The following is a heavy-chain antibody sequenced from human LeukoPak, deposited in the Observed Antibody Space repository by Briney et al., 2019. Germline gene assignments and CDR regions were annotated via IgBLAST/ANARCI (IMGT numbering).Heavy chain of an antibody. CDR2: SNSNTGGT. V-gene: IGHV1-2*02. Sequence: ASVKVSCKASGYTFVGYYIHLVRQAPGQGLEWMGWSNSNTGGTIYAQRFQGRVTMTRDTSTSTAYMELSRLTSDDTAVYYCARGNNGDYSDAFDIWGQGTLVTVSS. CDR1: GYTFVGYY. J-gene: IGHJ3*02. CDR3: ARGNNGDYSDAFDI. D-gene: IGHD4-17*01.